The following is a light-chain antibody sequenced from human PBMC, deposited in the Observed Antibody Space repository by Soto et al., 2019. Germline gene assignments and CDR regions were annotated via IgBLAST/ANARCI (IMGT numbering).Light chain of an antibody. CDR1: QRVSSGY. J-gene: IGKJ5*01. CDR2: GAS. V-gene: IGKV3-20*01. CDR3: QQYGSSPPSST. Sequence: EVVLTQSPGTLSLSPGERATLSCRASQRVSSGYLAWYQQKPGQAPRLLIYGASSRATGIPDRFSSRGSGTDFTLTISRLEPEDFAVYYCQQYGSSPPSSTFGQGTRLEIK.